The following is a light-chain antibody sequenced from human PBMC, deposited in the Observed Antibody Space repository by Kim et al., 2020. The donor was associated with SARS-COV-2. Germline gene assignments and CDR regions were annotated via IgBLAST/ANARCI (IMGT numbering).Light chain of an antibody. CDR3: QQYNNWWT. V-gene: IGKV3-15*01. CDR2: GAS. J-gene: IGKJ1*01. Sequence: DIVMTQSPATLSVSPGERATLSCRASQSISTNLAWYQLKPGQAPRLLIYGASTRPTGIPARFSGSGSGTEFTLSISGLQSEDFAVYYCQQYNNWWTFGQGTKVDIK. CDR1: QSISTN.